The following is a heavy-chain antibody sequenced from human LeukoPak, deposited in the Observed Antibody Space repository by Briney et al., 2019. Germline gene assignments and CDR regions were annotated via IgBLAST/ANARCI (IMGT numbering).Heavy chain of an antibody. V-gene: IGHV4-61*02. CDR3: ARAHEGPPYYYDSSGLYYFDY. Sequence: SQTLSLTCTVSGGSISSGSYYWSWIRQPAGKGLEWIGRIYTSGSTNYNPSLKSRVTISVDTSKNQFSLKLSSVTAADTAVYYCARAHEGPPYYYDSSGLYYFDYWGQGTLVTVSS. CDR2: IYTSGST. CDR1: GGSISSGSYY. D-gene: IGHD3-22*01. J-gene: IGHJ4*02.